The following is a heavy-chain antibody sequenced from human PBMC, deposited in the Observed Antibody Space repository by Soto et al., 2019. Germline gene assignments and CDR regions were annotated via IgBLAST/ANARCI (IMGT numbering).Heavy chain of an antibody. CDR1: GFTFSDYY. D-gene: IGHD3-3*01. CDR2: ISSSGSTI. V-gene: IGHV3-11*01. J-gene: IGHJ6*02. CDR3: ARHGRRTTIFGVGQDYGMDV. Sequence: QVQLVESGGGLVKPGGSLRLSCAASGFTFSDYYMSWIRQAPGKGLEWVSYISSSGSTIYYADSVKGRFTISRDNAKNSLYLQMNSLRGEDTAVYYCARHGRRTTIFGVGQDYGMDVWGQGTTVTVSS.